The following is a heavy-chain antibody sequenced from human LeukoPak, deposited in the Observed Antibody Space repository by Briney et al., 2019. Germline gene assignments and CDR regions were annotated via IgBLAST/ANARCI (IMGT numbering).Heavy chain of an antibody. D-gene: IGHD6-13*01. J-gene: IGHJ4*02. V-gene: IGHV4-39*01. CDR2: IYYSGST. CDR1: GGSISSSSYY. CDR3: AVSSWYVQEIRN. Sequence: PSETLSLTCTVSGGSISSSSYYWGWIRQPPGKGLEWIGSIYYSGSTYYNPSLKSRVTISVDTSKNQFSLKLSSVTAADTAVYYCAVSSWYVQEIRNWGQGTLVTVSS.